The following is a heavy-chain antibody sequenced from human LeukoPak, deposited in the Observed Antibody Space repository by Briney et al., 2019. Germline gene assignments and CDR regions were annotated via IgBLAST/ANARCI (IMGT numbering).Heavy chain of an antibody. Sequence: GGSLRLPCAASGFTFSSYSMNWVRQAPGKGLEWVSSISSSSSYIYYADSVKGRFTISRDNAKNSLYLQMNSLRAEDTAVYYCAREGYSYGIPHDYWGQGTLVTVSS. J-gene: IGHJ4*02. CDR1: GFTFSSYS. CDR3: AREGYSYGIPHDY. D-gene: IGHD5-18*01. CDR2: ISSSSSYI. V-gene: IGHV3-21*01.